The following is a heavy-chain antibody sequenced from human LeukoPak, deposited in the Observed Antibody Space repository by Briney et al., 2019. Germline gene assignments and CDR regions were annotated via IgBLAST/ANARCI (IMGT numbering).Heavy chain of an antibody. CDR1: GYTFTSYG. D-gene: IGHD3-10*01. CDR3: ARDTYYYGSGSYFRSETHYGMDV. J-gene: IGHJ6*02. V-gene: IGHV1-18*01. Sequence: ASVKVSCKASGYTFTSYGISWVRQAPGQGLEWMGWISAYNGNTNYAQKLQGRVTMTTDTSTSTAYMELRSLRSDDTAVYYCARDTYYYGSGSYFRSETHYGMDVWGQGTTVTASS. CDR2: ISAYNGNT.